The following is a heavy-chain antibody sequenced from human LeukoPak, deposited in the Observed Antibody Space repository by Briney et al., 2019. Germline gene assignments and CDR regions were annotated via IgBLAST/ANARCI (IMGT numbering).Heavy chain of an antibody. Sequence: SETLSLTCTVSGGSISSSSYYWGWIRQPPGKGLEWIGSIYYSGSTYYNPSLKSRVTISVDTSNNQFSLKLSSVTAADTAVYYCARHSNYYGSGSYFGEYNWFEPWGQGTLVTVSS. CDR3: ARHSNYYGSGSYFGEYNWFEP. D-gene: IGHD3-10*01. CDR1: GGSISSSSYY. CDR2: IYYSGST. V-gene: IGHV4-39*01. J-gene: IGHJ5*02.